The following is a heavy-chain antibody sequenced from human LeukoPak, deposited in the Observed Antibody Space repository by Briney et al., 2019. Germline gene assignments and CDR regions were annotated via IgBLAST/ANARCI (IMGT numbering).Heavy chain of an antibody. CDR3: ARGDSYPDY. D-gene: IGHD2-21*01. Sequence: GGSLRLSCAASGFTFSNYWMSWVRQPPGKGLEWVAHIKPDGSEKNYVDSVKGRFTLFRDDAKNSVYLQMNSLRVEDTAVYYCARGDSYPDYWGQGTLVTVSS. J-gene: IGHJ4*02. CDR1: GFTFSNYW. V-gene: IGHV3-7*01. CDR2: IKPDGSEK.